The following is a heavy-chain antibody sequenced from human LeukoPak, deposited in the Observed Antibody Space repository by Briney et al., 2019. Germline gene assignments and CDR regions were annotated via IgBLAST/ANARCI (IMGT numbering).Heavy chain of an antibody. CDR3: ATVQLWSGFDY. CDR1: GYSFTAYY. Sequence: ASVKVSSKPSGYSFTAYYIHSMRQAPGQGLEWMGWINPKSGGTNYAQKFQGRGTMTEDTSTDTAYMELRSLRSEDTAVYYCATVQLWSGFDYWGQGTLVTVSS. CDR2: INPKSGGT. D-gene: IGHD5-18*01. J-gene: IGHJ4*02. V-gene: IGHV1-2*02.